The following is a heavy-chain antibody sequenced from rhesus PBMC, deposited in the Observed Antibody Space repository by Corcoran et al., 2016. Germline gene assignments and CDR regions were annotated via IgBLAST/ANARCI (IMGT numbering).Heavy chain of an antibody. CDR3: TRGSYGSSSSDY. D-gene: IGHD4-29*01. CDR1: GGSISGGYY. CDR2: IPGNSGPP. V-gene: IGHV4-76*01. J-gene: IGHJ4*01. Sequence: QVQLQESGPGLVKPSEPLSLTCAVSGGSISGGYYWSWIRQPPGKGLEWIGFIPGNSGPPNSNPSLKNRVTISKDTSKNQFSLRLNSLTAADTAVYYCTRGSYGSSSSDYWGQGVLVTVSS.